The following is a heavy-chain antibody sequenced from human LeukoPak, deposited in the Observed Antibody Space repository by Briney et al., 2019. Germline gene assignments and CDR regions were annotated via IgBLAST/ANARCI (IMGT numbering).Heavy chain of an antibody. V-gene: IGHV3-11*01. Sequence: GGSLRLSCAASGFTFTDYYMSWIRQAPGKGLEWVSYITNSGTTIYYADSVKGRFTISRDNSKNTLYLQMNSLRAEDTAVYYCARDISSRPYYYGMDVWGQGTAVTVSS. D-gene: IGHD2/OR15-2a*01. CDR2: ITNSGTTI. J-gene: IGHJ6*02. CDR3: ARDISSRPYYYGMDV. CDR1: GFTFTDYY.